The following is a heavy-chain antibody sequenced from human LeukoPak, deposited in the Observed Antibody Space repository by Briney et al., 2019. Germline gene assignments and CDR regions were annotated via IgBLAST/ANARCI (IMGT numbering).Heavy chain of an antibody. J-gene: IGHJ5*02. CDR2: INPNSGGT. CDR3: ARDNSVGDSAWWFDP. Sequence: GASVKVSCEASGYTFTGYYMHWVRQAPGQGLGWMGWINPNSGGTNYAQKFQGRVTMTRDTSISTAYMELSRLRSDDTAVYYCARDNSVGDSAWWFDPWGQGTLVTVSS. D-gene: IGHD5-12*01. V-gene: IGHV1-2*02. CDR1: GYTFTGYY.